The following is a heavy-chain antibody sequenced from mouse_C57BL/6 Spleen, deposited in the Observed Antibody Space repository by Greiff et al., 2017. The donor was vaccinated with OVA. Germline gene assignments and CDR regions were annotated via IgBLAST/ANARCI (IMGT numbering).Heavy chain of an antibody. J-gene: IGHJ4*01. CDR3: ARGRQPYAMDY. D-gene: IGHD3-2*01. Sequence: VQLQQPGAELVMPGASVKLSCKASGYTFTSYWMHWVKQRPGQGLEWIGEIDPSDSYTNYNQKFKGKSTLTVDKSSSTAYMQLSSLTSEDSAVYYCARGRQPYAMDYWGQGTSVTVSS. CDR2: IDPSDSYT. CDR1: GYTFTSYW. V-gene: IGHV1-69*01.